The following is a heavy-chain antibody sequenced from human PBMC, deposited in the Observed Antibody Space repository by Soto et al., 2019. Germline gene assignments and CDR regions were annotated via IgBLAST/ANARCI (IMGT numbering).Heavy chain of an antibody. V-gene: IGHV3-73*01. CDR2: IRSKANTYAT. CDR3: ARRCSNNICGADLSFDY. CDR1: GFTFSGFA. D-gene: IGHD2-21*02. J-gene: IGHJ4*02. Sequence: GGSLRLSCAASGFTFSGFAMHWVRQASGKGLEWVGRIRSKANTYATAYAASVKGRFTISRDDSKNTAYLQLNSLKTEDTAVYYCARRCSNNICGADLSFDYWGQGTLVTVSS.